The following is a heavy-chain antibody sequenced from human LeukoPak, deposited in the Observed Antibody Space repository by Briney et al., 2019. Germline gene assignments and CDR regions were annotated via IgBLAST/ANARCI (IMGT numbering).Heavy chain of an antibody. J-gene: IGHJ3*02. CDR2: IAHDGTR. V-gene: IGHV4-4*02. CDR1: GGSIDSTNY. D-gene: IGHD2-15*01. CDR3: ARGGDIVVVVAATGAFDI. Sequence: SETLSLTCGVSGGSIDSTNYWSWVRQAPGKGLEWIGEIAHDGTRNYNPSLRSRVAMSFDRTNNYFSLSLTAVTAADTAVYYCARGGDIVVVVAATGAFDIWGQGTMVTVSS.